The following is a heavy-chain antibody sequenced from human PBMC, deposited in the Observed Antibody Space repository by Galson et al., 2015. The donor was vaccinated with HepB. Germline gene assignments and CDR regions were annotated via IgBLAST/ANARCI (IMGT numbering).Heavy chain of an antibody. CDR3: ARDGIGSSSRYYYYGMDV. J-gene: IGHJ6*02. CDR1: GGTFSSYA. V-gene: IGHV1-69*06. CDR2: IIPIFGTA. Sequence: SVKVSCKASGGTFSSYAISWVRQAPGQGLEWMGGIIPIFGTANYAQKFQGRVTITADKSTSTAYMELSSLRSEDTAVYYCARDGIGSSSRYYYYGMDVWGQGTTVTVSS. D-gene: IGHD6-6*01.